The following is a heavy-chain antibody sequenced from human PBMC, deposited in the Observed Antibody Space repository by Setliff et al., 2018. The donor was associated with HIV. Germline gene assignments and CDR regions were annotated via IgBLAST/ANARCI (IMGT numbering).Heavy chain of an antibody. CDR3: ASSDGSGSYPFDY. D-gene: IGHD1-26*01. CDR1: GFTFFSYE. J-gene: IGHJ4*02. CDR2: ISSTGNTI. Sequence: PGGSLRLSCAASGFTFFSYEMNWVRQAPGKGLEWISYISSTGNTIYYADSVKGRFTISRDNAKNSLSLQMNSLRAEDTGIYYCASSDGSGSYPFDYWGQGTLVTVSS. V-gene: IGHV3-48*03.